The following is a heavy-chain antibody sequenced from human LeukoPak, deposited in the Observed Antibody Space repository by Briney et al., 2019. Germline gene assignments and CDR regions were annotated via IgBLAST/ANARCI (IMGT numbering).Heavy chain of an antibody. CDR3: ARDLHLAGMDV. J-gene: IGHJ6*04. CDR2: VYSDGSNT. V-gene: IGHV3-30*12. CDR1: GFTFTRYG. Sequence: GGSLRLSCAASGFTFTRYGMHWVRQAPGKGLEWVTIVYSDGSNTYYTDSVKGRFTISRDNSKNTVYLEMNSLRAEDTAVYYCARDLHLAGMDVGGKGTTVTVSS.